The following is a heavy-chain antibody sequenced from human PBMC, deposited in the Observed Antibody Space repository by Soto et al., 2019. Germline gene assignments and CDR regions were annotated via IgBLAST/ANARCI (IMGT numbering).Heavy chain of an antibody. D-gene: IGHD2-21*01. CDR1: GYTFSRYG. CDR3: ARDQGFRVVINSNWFDP. J-gene: IGHJ5*02. Sequence: ASVKVSCKASGYTFSRYGIMWVRQAPGQGLEWMGWISAYNGNTNSAEKLRGRLTMTTDASTTTAYMELRSLRSDDTAIYYCARDQGFRVVINSNWFDPWGQGTLVTVS. V-gene: IGHV1-18*01. CDR2: ISAYNGNT.